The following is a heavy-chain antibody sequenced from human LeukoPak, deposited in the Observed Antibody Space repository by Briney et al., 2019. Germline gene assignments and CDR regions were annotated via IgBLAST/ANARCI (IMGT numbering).Heavy chain of an antibody. J-gene: IGHJ4*02. Sequence: PGEYLKISCKGTGYSLTTYWIGWVRQMPGKGLEWMGIIYPDDSDTRYSPSFQGQVTISADKSISTAYLQWSSLKASDTAMYYCASDYSSDWYGGVDYWGQGTLATVSS. D-gene: IGHD6-19*01. CDR1: GYSLTTYW. CDR2: IYPDDSDT. CDR3: ASDYSSDWYGGVDY. V-gene: IGHV5-51*01.